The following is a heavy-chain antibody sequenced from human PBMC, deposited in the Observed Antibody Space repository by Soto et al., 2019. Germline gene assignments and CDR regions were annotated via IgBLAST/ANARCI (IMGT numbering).Heavy chain of an antibody. CDR3: ARLRYDILTGYYYFDY. CDR1: GYSFTSYW. CDR2: IYPGDSDT. D-gene: IGHD3-9*01. Sequence: PGESLKISCKGSGYSFTSYWIGWVRQMPGKGLEWMGIIYPGDSDTRYSPSFQGQVTISADKSISTAYLQWSSLKASDTAMYYCARLRYDILTGYYYFDYWRQGTLVTVSS. J-gene: IGHJ4*02. V-gene: IGHV5-51*01.